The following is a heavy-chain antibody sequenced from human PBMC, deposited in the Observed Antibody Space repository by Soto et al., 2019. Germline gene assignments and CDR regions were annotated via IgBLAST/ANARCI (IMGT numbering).Heavy chain of an antibody. D-gene: IGHD7-27*01. Sequence: QVQLQESGPGLVKPSQTLSLTCTVSGGSISSGDYYWSWIRQPPGKGLEWIGYIYYSGTTYYNPSLKSRDTISADTSKNQFSLKLSSVTVADTAVYYCASDNWAHVGGMDVWGQGTTVTVSS. CDR2: IYYSGTT. CDR3: ASDNWAHVGGMDV. V-gene: IGHV4-30-4*01. CDR1: GGSISSGDYY. J-gene: IGHJ6*02.